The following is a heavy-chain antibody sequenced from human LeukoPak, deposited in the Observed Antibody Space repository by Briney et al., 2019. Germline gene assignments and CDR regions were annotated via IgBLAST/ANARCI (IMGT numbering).Heavy chain of an antibody. CDR1: GGSNSSGGYY. D-gene: IGHD4-23*01. CDR2: IYYSGST. V-gene: IGHV4-31*03. CDR3: ARDRVTPRYYGMDV. Sequence: SETLSLTCTVSGGSNSSGGYYWRWIRQHPGKGLEWIGYIYYSGSTYYNPSLKSRVIISVDTSKNQFSLKLSSVTAADTAVYYCARDRVTPRYYGMDVWGQGTTVTVSS. J-gene: IGHJ6*02.